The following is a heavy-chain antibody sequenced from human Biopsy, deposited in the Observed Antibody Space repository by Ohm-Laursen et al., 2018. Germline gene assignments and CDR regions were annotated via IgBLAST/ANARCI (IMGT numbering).Heavy chain of an antibody. CDR1: GGSISSSTTYY. CDR2: IYYTGST. J-gene: IGHJ4*02. D-gene: IGHD3-16*01. V-gene: IGHV4-61*05. Sequence: SDTLSLTCTVSGGSISSSTTYYWAWLRQPPGKGLEWLGYIYYTGSTNYSPSLESRVIMSVHTSKNQFSLRLSSMTAADTAVYYCARRDYRNGFKFDFWGQGTLVTVSS. CDR3: ARRDYRNGFKFDF.